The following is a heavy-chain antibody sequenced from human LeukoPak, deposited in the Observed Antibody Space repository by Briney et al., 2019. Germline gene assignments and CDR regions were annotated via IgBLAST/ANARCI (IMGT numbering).Heavy chain of an antibody. CDR1: GFTLSNYW. Sequence: PGGSLRLSCAASGFTLSNYWMSWVRQAPGKGLEWVANIKQDGSEKNYVDSVKGRFTISRDNSKNTLYLQMNSLRAEDTAVYYCAKNPEVLLSYWGQGTLVTVSS. V-gene: IGHV3-7*03. CDR3: AKNPEVLLSY. J-gene: IGHJ4*02. D-gene: IGHD2/OR15-2a*01. CDR2: IKQDGSEK.